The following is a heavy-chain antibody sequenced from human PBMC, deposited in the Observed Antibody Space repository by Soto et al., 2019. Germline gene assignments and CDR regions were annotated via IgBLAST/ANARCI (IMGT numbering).Heavy chain of an antibody. CDR2: IYYRGST. D-gene: IGHD4-17*01. Sequence: QVRLEESGPGLVKPSETLSLICSVSGGSVNNANYFWNWIRHHPENGLEWIGYIYYRGSTRYNPSFKTRASLSIDMTNDQFSLRLNSVTVADTAVYFCARDADYGGSRGGMDVWGRGTPVTVSS. J-gene: IGHJ6*02. V-gene: IGHV4-31*03. CDR1: GGSVNNANYF. CDR3: ARDADYGGSRGGMDV.